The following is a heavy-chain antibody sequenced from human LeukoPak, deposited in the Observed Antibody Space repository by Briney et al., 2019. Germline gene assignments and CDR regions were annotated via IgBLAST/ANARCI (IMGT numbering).Heavy chain of an antibody. D-gene: IGHD1-26*01. CDR2: LYYDGRT. V-gene: IGHV4-39*01. Sequence: SETLSLTCTVFGDSVSSSNYYWAWFRQPPGKGLDWIGSLYYDGRTYYSPSLESRVTVSVDTSKNQFALKLTPVTAADTAVYYGARRGGKWDVNWFAPWGPGTLSPSPQ. J-gene: IGHJ5*02. CDR3: ARRGGKWDVNWFAP. CDR1: GDSVSSSNYY.